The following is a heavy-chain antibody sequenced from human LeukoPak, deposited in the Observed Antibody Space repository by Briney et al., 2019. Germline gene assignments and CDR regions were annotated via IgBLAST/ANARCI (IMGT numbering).Heavy chain of an antibody. CDR1: GFTVSSNY. Sequence: GGSLRLSCAASGFTVSSNYMSWVRQAPGKGPEWVSVIYSGGSTYYADSVKGRFTISRDNSKNTLYLQMNSLRAEDTAVYYCARVAPPYYYDSSGYFDYWGQGTLVTVSS. CDR2: IYSGGST. V-gene: IGHV3-53*01. D-gene: IGHD3-22*01. J-gene: IGHJ4*02. CDR3: ARVAPPYYYDSSGYFDY.